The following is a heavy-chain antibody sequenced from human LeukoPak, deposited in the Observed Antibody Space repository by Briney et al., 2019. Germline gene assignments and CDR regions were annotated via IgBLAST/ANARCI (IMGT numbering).Heavy chain of an antibody. CDR2: IYHSGST. V-gene: IGHV4-38-2*02. Sequence: SETLSLTCTVSGYSISSGYYWGWIRQPPGKGLEWIGSIYHSGSTYYNPSLKSRVTISVDTSKNQFSLKLSSVTAADTAVYYCARRAVGKPFDYWGQGTLVTVSS. CDR3: ARRAVGKPFDY. J-gene: IGHJ4*02. CDR1: GYSISSGYY. D-gene: IGHD6-19*01.